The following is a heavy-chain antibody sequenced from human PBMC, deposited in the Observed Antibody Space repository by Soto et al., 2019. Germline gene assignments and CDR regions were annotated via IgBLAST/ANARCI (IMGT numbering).Heavy chain of an antibody. CDR3: AKRDAYYYDSSGSSFDY. CDR1: GFTFSSYA. V-gene: IGHV3-23*01. D-gene: IGHD3-22*01. Sequence: GGSLRLSCAASGFTFSSYAMNWVRQAPGKGLEWVSAISGSGGSTYSADSVKGRLTISRDNSKNTLYLQMNSLRAEDTAVYYCAKRDAYYYDSSGSSFDYWGQGTLVTVSS. J-gene: IGHJ4*02. CDR2: ISGSGGST.